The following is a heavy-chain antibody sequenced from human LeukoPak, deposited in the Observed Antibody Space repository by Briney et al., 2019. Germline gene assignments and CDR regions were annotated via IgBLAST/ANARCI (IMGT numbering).Heavy chain of an antibody. J-gene: IGHJ4*02. CDR3: ARTAPSYYFDY. CDR2: INHSGST. Sequence: SETLSLTCAVYGGSFSGYYWSWIRQPPGKGLEWIGEINHSGSTSYNPSLKSRVTISVDTSKNQFSLKLSSVTAADTAVYYCARTAPSYYFDYWGQGTLVTVSS. D-gene: IGHD2-21*02. V-gene: IGHV4-34*01. CDR1: GGSFSGYY.